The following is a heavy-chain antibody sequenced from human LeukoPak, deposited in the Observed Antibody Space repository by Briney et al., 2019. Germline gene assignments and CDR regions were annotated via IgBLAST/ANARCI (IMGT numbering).Heavy chain of an antibody. CDR3: ANTPGIAAAGINY. D-gene: IGHD6-13*01. V-gene: IGHV1-69*02. CDR1: GGTFSSYT. J-gene: IGHJ4*02. Sequence: VASVKVSCKASGGTFSSYTISWVRQAPRQGLEWMGRIIPILGIANYAQKFQGRVTITANKSTSTAYMELSSLRSEDTAVYYCANTPGIAAAGINYWGQGTLVTVSS. CDR2: IIPILGIA.